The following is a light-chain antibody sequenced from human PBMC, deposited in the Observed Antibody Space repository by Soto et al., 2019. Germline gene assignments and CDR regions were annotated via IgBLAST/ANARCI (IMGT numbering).Light chain of an antibody. J-gene: IGKJ1*01. V-gene: IGKV1-5*03. CDR2: KAS. Sequence: DIQMTQSPSTLSASVGDRVTITCRASQSISNWLAWYQQKPGKAPDLLIYKASSLQSGVPSRFSGSGSGAEFSLTISSLQPDDFATYYYQQYNNYPWTFGQGTKVEIK. CDR1: QSISNW. CDR3: QQYNNYPWT.